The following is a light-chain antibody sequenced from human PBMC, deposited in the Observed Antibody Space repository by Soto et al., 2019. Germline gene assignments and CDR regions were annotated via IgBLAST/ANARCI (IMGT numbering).Light chain of an antibody. V-gene: IGKV3-15*01. Sequence: EIVLTQSLATLSVSPGERATLSCRASQSVGNNFAWYQQKPGQAPRLPIFATSTRATGVPARFSGSGSGTEFTLTIGSLQSEDFAVYYCQQYGDWPLTFGGGAKVEIE. CDR2: ATS. J-gene: IGKJ4*01. CDR3: QQYGDWPLT. CDR1: QSVGNN.